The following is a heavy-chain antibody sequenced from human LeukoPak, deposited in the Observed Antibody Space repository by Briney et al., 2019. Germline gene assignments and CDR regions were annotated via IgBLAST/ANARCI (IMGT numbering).Heavy chain of an antibody. CDR1: GFTFSSYD. V-gene: IGHV3-23*01. CDR2: ISGSGGST. Sequence: PGGSLRLSCAASGFTFSSYDMSWVRQAPGKGLEWVSAISGSGGSTYYADSVKGRFTISTDNSKNTLYLQMNSLRAEDTAVYYCAKAGYSSTWYLTAFDIWGQGTMVTVSS. J-gene: IGHJ3*02. CDR3: AKAGYSSTWYLTAFDI. D-gene: IGHD6-13*01.